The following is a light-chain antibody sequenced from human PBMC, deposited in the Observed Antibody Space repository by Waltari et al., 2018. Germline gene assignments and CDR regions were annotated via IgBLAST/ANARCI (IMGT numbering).Light chain of an antibody. Sequence: DIVLTQSPATLSLSPGEKAPLSCRASQSINTFLAWYQQKPGQAPRLLIYDASNRATGIPARFSGSGSGTDFTLTISSLEPEDFAVYYCQQRGNWPSFGGGTKVEIK. V-gene: IGKV3-11*01. CDR1: QSINTF. CDR2: DAS. J-gene: IGKJ4*01. CDR3: QQRGNWPS.